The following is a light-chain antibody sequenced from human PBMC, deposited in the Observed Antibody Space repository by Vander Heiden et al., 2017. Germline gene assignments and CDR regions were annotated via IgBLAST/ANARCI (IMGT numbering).Light chain of an antibody. Sequence: SYELTQPPSVSVSPGQPASITCSGDKLGDKYACWYQQKPGKSPVLVIYEESKRPSGIPERFSGSNSGNTATLTISGTQAMDEADYYCQAWDSSAVVFGGGTKLTVL. V-gene: IGLV3-1*01. CDR3: QAWDSSAVV. J-gene: IGLJ2*01. CDR2: EES. CDR1: KLGDKY.